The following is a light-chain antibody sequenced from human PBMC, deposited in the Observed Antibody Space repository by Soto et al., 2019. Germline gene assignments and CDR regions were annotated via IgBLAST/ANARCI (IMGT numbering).Light chain of an antibody. CDR3: QAWDSSHAV. V-gene: IGLV3-1*01. J-gene: IGLJ2*01. Sequence: SYELTQPPSVSVSPGQTASITCSGDKLGDKYACWYQQKPGQSPVLVIYHDTKRPSGIPERFTGSNSGNTATLTISGTRAMDEADYYCQAWDSSHAVFGGGTKLTVL. CDR2: HDT. CDR1: KLGDKY.